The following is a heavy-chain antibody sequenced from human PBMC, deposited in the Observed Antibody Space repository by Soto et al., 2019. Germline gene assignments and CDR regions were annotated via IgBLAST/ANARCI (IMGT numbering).Heavy chain of an antibody. Sequence: GGSLRLSCSASGFTFSSYAMHWVRQAPGKGLEYVSAISSNGGSTYYADPVKGRFTISRDNSKNTLYLQMSSLRAEDTAVYYCVKVHIAAAGNWFDPWGQGTLVTVSS. D-gene: IGHD6-13*01. CDR3: VKVHIAAAGNWFDP. CDR1: GFTFSSYA. J-gene: IGHJ5*02. V-gene: IGHV3-64D*06. CDR2: ISSNGGST.